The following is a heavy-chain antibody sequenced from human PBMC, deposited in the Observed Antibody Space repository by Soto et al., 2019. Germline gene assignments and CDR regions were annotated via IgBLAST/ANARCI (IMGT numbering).Heavy chain of an antibody. V-gene: IGHV3-30*03. CDR2: ISSDGSRK. Sequence: QVQLVESGGGVVQPGRSLRLSCAASGFTFGNFGIHWVRQAPGKGLEWVADISSDGSRKFYADSVKGRFTISRDNSKNTLYLQMNSLRTEDTAVYFCARGCSGGTNGFYFDFWGQGILVTVSS. CDR3: ARGCSGGTNGFYFDF. D-gene: IGHD2-8*01. CDR1: GFTFGNFG. J-gene: IGHJ4*02.